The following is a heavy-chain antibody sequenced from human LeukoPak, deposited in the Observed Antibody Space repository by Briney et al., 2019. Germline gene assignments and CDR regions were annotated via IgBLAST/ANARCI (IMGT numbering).Heavy chain of an antibody. CDR3: ARDSGIVVVPAAGHFDY. D-gene: IGHD2-2*01. J-gene: IGHJ4*02. CDR2: ISSSSSTI. V-gene: IGHV3-48*01. CDR1: GFTFSSYS. Sequence: PGGSLRLSCAASGFTFSSYSMNWVRQAPGKGLEWVSYISSSSSTIYYADSVKGRFTISRDNSKNTLYLQMNSLRAEDTAVYYCARDSGIVVVPAAGHFDYWGQGTLVTVSS.